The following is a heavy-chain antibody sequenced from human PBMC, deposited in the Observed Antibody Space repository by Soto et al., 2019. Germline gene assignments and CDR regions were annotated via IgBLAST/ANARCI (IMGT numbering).Heavy chain of an antibody. D-gene: IGHD6-19*01. CDR1: GFTFSSYA. CDR2: ISYDGSNK. V-gene: IGHV3-30-3*01. Sequence: QVQLVESGGGVVQPGRSLRLSCAASGFTFSSYAMHWVRQAPGKGLEWVAVISYDGSNKYYADSVKGRFTISRDNSKNTLYLQMNSLRAEDTAVYYCARDLSAGGRGWSIVYYYDGMDVWGQGTTVTVSS. J-gene: IGHJ6*02. CDR3: ARDLSAGGRGWSIVYYYDGMDV.